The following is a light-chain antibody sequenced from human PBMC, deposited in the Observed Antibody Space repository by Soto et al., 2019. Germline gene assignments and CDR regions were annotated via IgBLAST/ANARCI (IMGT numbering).Light chain of an antibody. CDR1: SSDVGGYSY. J-gene: IGLJ1*01. CDR2: DVS. CDR3: CSYAGSYPYV. V-gene: IGLV2-11*01. Sequence: QSVLTQPRSVSGSPGQSVTISCTGTSSDVGGYSYVSWYQHHPGKAPKVMIYDVSKRPSGVPDRFSGSKSGNTASLTISGLQAEDEADYYCCSYAGSYPYVFGTGTQLTVL.